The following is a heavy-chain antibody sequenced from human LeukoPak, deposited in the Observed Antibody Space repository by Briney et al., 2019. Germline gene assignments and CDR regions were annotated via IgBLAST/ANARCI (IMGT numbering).Heavy chain of an antibody. J-gene: IGHJ3*02. D-gene: IGHD2-21*02. Sequence: SETLSLTCTVSGGPISSYYWSWIRQPPGKGLEWIGYIYYSGSTNYNPSLKSRVTISVDTSKNQFSLKLSSVTAADTAVYYCARVRGDSADAFDIWGQGTMVTVSS. CDR2: IYYSGST. CDR1: GGPISSYY. CDR3: ARVRGDSADAFDI. V-gene: IGHV4-59*01.